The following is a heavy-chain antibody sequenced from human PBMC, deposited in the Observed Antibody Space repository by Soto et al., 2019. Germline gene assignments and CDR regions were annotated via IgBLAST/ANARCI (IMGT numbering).Heavy chain of an antibody. CDR1: GYTFTSYA. CDR3: ARVVGDYVSRWFDP. V-gene: IGHV1-69*13. Sequence: GASVKVSCKASGYTFTSYAMHWVRQAPGQRLEWMGWIIPIFGTANYAQKFQGRVTITADESTSTAYMELSSLRSEDTAVYYCARVVGDYVSRWFDPWGQGTLVTVSS. D-gene: IGHD4-17*01. J-gene: IGHJ5*02. CDR2: IIPIFGTA.